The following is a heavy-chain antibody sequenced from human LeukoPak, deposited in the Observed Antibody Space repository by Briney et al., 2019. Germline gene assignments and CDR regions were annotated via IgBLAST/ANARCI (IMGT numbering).Heavy chain of an antibody. CDR2: IYCGGGT. J-gene: IGHJ4*02. V-gene: IGHV4-59*02. Sequence: PSETLSLTCTISSGSVSDYYWSWIRQAPGKGLEWIGDIYCGGGTSYNPSHKSRVHISADTPKNQFSLKLSSVTAADTAVYYCARNNYDILTGYSTIDYWGQGTLVTVSS. CDR3: ARNNYDILTGYSTIDY. CDR1: SGSVSDYY. D-gene: IGHD3-9*01.